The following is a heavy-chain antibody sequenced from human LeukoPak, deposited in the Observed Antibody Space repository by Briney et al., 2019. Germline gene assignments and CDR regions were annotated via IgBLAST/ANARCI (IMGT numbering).Heavy chain of an antibody. CDR3: ASHRGDYATGYFDY. J-gene: IGHJ4*02. CDR2: ISGSGGST. D-gene: IGHD1-1*01. Sequence: PGGSLRLSCAASGFTFTTYTMNWVRQAPGKGLEWVSGISGSGGSTYYADSVKGRFTISRDNSKNTLYLQMNSLRAEDTAVYYCASHRGDYATGYFDYWGQGTLVTVSS. V-gene: IGHV3-23*01. CDR1: GFTFTTYT.